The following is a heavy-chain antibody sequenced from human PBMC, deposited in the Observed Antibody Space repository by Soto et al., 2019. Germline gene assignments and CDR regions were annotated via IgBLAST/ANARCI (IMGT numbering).Heavy chain of an antibody. V-gene: IGHV3-23*01. CDR3: ATDGKWLDVHFDY. J-gene: IGHJ4*02. CDR1: GFTLSSSA. D-gene: IGHD6-19*01. Sequence: GGSLRLSCTSSGFTLSSSAMSCVRQSPGKGLEWVSISSASGGSTYHADSVKGRFSISRDNSKNTLYLQMTRLRTEDTAVYYCATDGKWLDVHFDYWGPGALFTVSS. CDR2: SSASGGST.